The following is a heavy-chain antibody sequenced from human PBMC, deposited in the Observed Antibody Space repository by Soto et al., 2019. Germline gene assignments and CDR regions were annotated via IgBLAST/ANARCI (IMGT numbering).Heavy chain of an antibody. Sequence: PGGSLRLSCAASGFTFSSYAMSWVRQAPGKGLEWVAGILGSGGTYHADSVKGRFTISKDNSLTTLYLQMDFLRADDTAVYYCAKDAVYGDGFWLPESWGQGTLVTVSS. D-gene: IGHD4-17*01. J-gene: IGHJ5*02. CDR2: ILGSGGT. CDR1: GFTFSSYA. V-gene: IGHV3-23*01. CDR3: AKDAVYGDGFWLPES.